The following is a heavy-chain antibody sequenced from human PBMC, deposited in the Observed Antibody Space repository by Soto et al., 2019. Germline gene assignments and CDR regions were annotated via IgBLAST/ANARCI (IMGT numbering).Heavy chain of an antibody. V-gene: IGHV3-33*01. D-gene: IGHD3-22*01. Sequence: QVQLVESGGGVVQPGRSLRLSCAASGFTFSSYGMHWVRQAPGKGLEWVAVIWYDGSNKYYADSVKGRFTISRDNSKNTLYLQMNSLRAEDTAVYYCARERRGLGYYGMDVWGQGTTVTVSS. CDR2: IWYDGSNK. J-gene: IGHJ6*02. CDR1: GFTFSSYG. CDR3: ARERRGLGYYGMDV.